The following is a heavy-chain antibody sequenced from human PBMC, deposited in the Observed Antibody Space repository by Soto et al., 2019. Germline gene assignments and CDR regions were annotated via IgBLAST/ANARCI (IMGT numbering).Heavy chain of an antibody. V-gene: IGHV3-15*01. Sequence: GGSLRLSCAASGFTFSNAWMYWARQAPGKGLEWVGRIKSKTDGETTDFAAPVKGRFTISRDDSKNTLYLQMNSLKTEDTAVYYCATVSRCSGITCKQAIDYWGQGTLVTVSS. J-gene: IGHJ4*02. D-gene: IGHD2-15*01. CDR2: IKSKTDGETT. CDR3: ATVSRCSGITCKQAIDY. CDR1: GFTFSNAW.